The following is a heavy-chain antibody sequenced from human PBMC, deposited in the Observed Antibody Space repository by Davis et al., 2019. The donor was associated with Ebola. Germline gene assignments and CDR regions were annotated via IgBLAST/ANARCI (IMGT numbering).Heavy chain of an antibody. Sequence: GESLKISCAASGFTFSSYAMHWVRQAPGKGLEWVAVISYDGSNKYYADSVKGRFTISRDNSKNTLYLQMNSLRAEDTAVYYCAKDSNTALTYYYYGMDVWGQGTTVTVSS. J-gene: IGHJ6*02. CDR3: AKDSNTALTYYYYGMDV. D-gene: IGHD5-18*01. CDR1: GFTFSSYA. V-gene: IGHV3-30-3*01. CDR2: ISYDGSNK.